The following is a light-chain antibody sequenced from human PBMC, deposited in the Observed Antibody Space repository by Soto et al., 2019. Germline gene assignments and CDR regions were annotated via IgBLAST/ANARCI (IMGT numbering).Light chain of an antibody. CDR3: QFADSDGPRV. V-gene: IGLV3-25*03. Sequence: SYELTQPPSVSVSPGQTARITCSGDVLAKKYAYWYQQKPGQAPVVVIYKDSERPSGIPERFSGSSSGTTVTLTISGVQAEDESDYYCQFADSDGPRVFGGGTKVTVL. J-gene: IGLJ2*01. CDR1: VLAKKY. CDR2: KDS.